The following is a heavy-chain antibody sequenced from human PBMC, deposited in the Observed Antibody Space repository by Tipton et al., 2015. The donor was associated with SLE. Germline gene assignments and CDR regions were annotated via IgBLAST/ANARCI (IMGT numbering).Heavy chain of an antibody. D-gene: IGHD3-3*01. CDR2: INHSGST. J-gene: IGHJ4*02. V-gene: IGHV4-34*01. CDR1: GGSFSGYY. Sequence: TLSLTCAVYGGSFSGYYWSWIRQPPGKGLEWIGEINHSGSTNYNPSLKSRVTISVDTSKNQFSLKLSSVTAADTVVYYCARGILEWPDYWGQGTLVTVSS. CDR3: ARGILEWPDY.